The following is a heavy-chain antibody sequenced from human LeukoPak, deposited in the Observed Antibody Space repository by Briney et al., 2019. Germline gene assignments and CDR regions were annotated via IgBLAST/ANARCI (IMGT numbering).Heavy chain of an antibody. CDR3: ARHQVTGTDFEY. CDR2: IYSDGST. CDR1: GGSISGYY. V-gene: IGHV4-59*08. Sequence: SETLSLTCTVSGGSISGYYWSWIRQPPGKGLEWIGYIYSDGSTNYIPSLKSRLTISVDTSKNQFSLKLSSVTAADTAVYYCARHQVTGTDFEYWGQGTLVTVSS. D-gene: IGHD6-19*01. J-gene: IGHJ4*02.